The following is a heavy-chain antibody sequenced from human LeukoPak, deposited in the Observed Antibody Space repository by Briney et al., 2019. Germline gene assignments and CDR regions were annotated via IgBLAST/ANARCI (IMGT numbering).Heavy chain of an antibody. D-gene: IGHD4-23*01. CDR3: ARDTGTVVDY. CDR2: IYYSGST. J-gene: IGHJ4*02. CDR1: GGSISTYY. V-gene: IGHV4-59*01. Sequence: KSSETLSLTCSVSGGSISTYYWSWMRQPPGKGLVGIGYIYYSGSTNYNPSLKSRVTTSVDTSKNQFSLKLSSVTAADTAVYYCARDTGTVVDYWGQETLVTVSS.